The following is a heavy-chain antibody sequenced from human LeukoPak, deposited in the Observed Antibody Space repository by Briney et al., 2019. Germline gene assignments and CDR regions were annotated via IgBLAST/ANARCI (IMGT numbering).Heavy chain of an antibody. V-gene: IGHV1-69*04. J-gene: IGHJ3*02. D-gene: IGHD3-9*01. CDR1: GGTFSSYA. CDR3: ARSAGGGLYYDILTGYLYGAFDI. Sequence: SVKVSCKASGGTFSSYAISWVRQAPGQGLEWMGRIIPILGIANYAQKFQGRVTITADKSTSTAYMGLSSLRSEDRAVYYCARSAGGGLYYDILTGYLYGAFDIWGQGTMVTVSS. CDR2: IIPILGIA.